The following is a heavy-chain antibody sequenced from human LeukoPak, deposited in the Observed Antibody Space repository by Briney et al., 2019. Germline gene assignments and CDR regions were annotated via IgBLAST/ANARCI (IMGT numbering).Heavy chain of an antibody. V-gene: IGHV3-53*05. CDR2: IYSGGST. J-gene: IGHJ4*02. D-gene: IGHD6-13*01. CDR3: AKDTPPYSSSWYVLDY. CDR1: EFSVGSNY. Sequence: GGSLRLSCAASEFSVGSNYMTWDRQAPGKGLEWVSLIYSGGSTYYADSVKGRFTISRDNSKNSLYLQMNSLRAEDTALYYCAKDTPPYSSSWYVLDYWGQGTLVTVSS.